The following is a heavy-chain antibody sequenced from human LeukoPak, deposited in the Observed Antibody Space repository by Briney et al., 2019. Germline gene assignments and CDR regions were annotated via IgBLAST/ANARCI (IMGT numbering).Heavy chain of an antibody. J-gene: IGHJ4*02. CDR3: AKDPRITTLPGH. D-gene: IGHD3-10*01. CDR1: GFTFSSYG. Sequence: PGGSLRLSCAASGFTFSSYGMHWVRQAPGKGLEWVAVISYDGSNKYYADSVKGRFTISRDNSKNTLYLQMNSLRAEDTAVYYCAKDPRITTLPGHWGQGTLVTVSS. CDR2: ISYDGSNK. V-gene: IGHV3-30*18.